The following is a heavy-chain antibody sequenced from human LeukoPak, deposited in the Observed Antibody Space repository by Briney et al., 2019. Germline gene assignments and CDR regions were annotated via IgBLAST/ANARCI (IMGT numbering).Heavy chain of an antibody. V-gene: IGHV4-59*01. D-gene: IGHD1-26*01. Sequence: NASETLFLTCTVSGGSISNYYWNWIRQPPGKGLEWIGYIDYSGSTNYNPSLKSRVTISVDTSKNHFSLKLSSVTPADTAVYYCARGLVGLTPHAGVFQIWGQGTKVTVSS. CDR1: GGSISNYY. CDR3: ARGLVGLTPHAGVFQI. CDR2: IDYSGST. J-gene: IGHJ3*02.